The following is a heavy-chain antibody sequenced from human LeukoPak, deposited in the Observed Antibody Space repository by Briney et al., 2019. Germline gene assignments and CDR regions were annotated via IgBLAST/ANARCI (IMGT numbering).Heavy chain of an antibody. Sequence: SVKVSCTASGGTFANYAISWVRKAPEQGLEWMGGIIPIFGTGDSAQKFQGRLTITADESTRTTYMELSSLRSEDTAVYYCAKGHDDFRQFDYWGQGTLVTVSS. CDR1: GGTFANYA. D-gene: IGHD3-3*01. CDR3: AKGHDDFRQFDY. J-gene: IGHJ4*02. V-gene: IGHV1-69*01. CDR2: IIPIFGTG.